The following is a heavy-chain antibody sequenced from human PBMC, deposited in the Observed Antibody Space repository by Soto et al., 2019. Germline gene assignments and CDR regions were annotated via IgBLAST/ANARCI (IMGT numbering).Heavy chain of an antibody. CDR3: AKDPAYDYIWEGYFDY. CDR2: ISGSGGST. D-gene: IGHD3-16*01. V-gene: IGHV3-23*01. CDR1: GFTFSSYA. Sequence: GGSLRLSCAASGFTFSSYAMSWVRQAPGKGLEWVSAISGSGGSTYYADSVKGRFTISRDNSKNTLYLQMNSLRAEDTAVYYCAKDPAYDYIWEGYFDYWGQGTLVTVSS. J-gene: IGHJ4*02.